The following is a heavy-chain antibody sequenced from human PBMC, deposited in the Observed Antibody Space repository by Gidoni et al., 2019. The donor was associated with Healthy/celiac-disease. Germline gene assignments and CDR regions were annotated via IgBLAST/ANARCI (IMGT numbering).Heavy chain of an antibody. D-gene: IGHD3-22*01. CDR2: ISGCGGST. Sequence: EVQLLESGGGLLQPGGPLRLSCAASGFTFSSYAMSWVRQAPGKGLEWVSAISGCGGSTYYADSVKGRFTISRDNSKNTRYLQMNSLRAEDTAVYYCAKDSSGYFGDDAFDIWGQGTMVTVSS. CDR1: GFTFSSYA. CDR3: AKDSSGYFGDDAFDI. J-gene: IGHJ3*02. V-gene: IGHV3-23*01.